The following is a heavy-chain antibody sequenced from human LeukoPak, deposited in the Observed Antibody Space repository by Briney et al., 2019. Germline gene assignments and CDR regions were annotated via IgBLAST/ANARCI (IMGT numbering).Heavy chain of an antibody. CDR3: AKGGQNFDCWRFAF. J-gene: IGHJ5*01. CDR2: ISVSGGRT. D-gene: IGHD3-3*01. V-gene: IGHV3-23*01. Sequence: GGSLRLSCTVSGLRFSTYAMSWVRQAPGKGLEWVSSISVSGGRTYYADSVKGRFTVSRDNSKNMVYLELNSLRAEDRAIYFCAKGGQNFDCWRFAFGGEGTLVTVSS. CDR1: GLRFSTYA.